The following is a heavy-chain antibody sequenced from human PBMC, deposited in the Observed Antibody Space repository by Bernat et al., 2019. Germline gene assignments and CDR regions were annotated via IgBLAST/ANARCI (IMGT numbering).Heavy chain of an antibody. V-gene: IGHV3-30*18. CDR1: GFTFSSYG. J-gene: IGHJ3*02. CDR2: ISYDGSNK. D-gene: IGHD4-17*01. CDR3: AKVHDYGDYEAFDI. Sequence: QVHLVESGGGVVQPGRSLRLSCAASGFTFSSYGMHWVRQAPGKGLEWVAVISYDGSNKYYSDSVKGRFTISRDNSKNTLYLQMNSLRAEDTAVYYCAKVHDYGDYEAFDIWGQGTMVTVSS.